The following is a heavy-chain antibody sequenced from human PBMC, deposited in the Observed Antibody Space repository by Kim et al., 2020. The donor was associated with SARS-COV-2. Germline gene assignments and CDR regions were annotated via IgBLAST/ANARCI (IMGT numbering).Heavy chain of an antibody. Sequence: SETLSLTCAVYGGSFSGYYWSWIRQPPGKGLEWIGEINHSGSTNYNPSLKSRVTISVDTSKNQFSLKLSSVTAADTAVYYCARVRVVVPAARSSWFDPWGQGTLVTVSS. CDR2: INHSGST. D-gene: IGHD2-2*01. J-gene: IGHJ5*02. CDR3: ARVRVVVPAARSSWFDP. CDR1: GGSFSGYY. V-gene: IGHV4-34*01.